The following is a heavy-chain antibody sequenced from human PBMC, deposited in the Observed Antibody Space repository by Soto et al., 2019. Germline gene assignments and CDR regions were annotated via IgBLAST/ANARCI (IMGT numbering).Heavy chain of an antibody. D-gene: IGHD3-9*01. CDR1: GFTFSSYG. CDR3: AKDQSAYYDILTGGMDV. V-gene: IGHV3-30*18. CDR2: ISYDGSNK. Sequence: GGSLRLSCAASGFTFSSYGMHWVRQAPGKGLEWVAVISYDGSNKYYADSVKGRFTISRDNSKNTLYLQMNSLRAEDTAVYYCAKDQSAYYDILTGGMDVWGQGTTVTVSS. J-gene: IGHJ6*02.